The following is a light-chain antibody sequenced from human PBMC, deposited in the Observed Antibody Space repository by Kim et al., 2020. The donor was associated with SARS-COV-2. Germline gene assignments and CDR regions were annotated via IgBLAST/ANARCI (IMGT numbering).Light chain of an antibody. CDR1: HSDIGRFNY. CDR2: EVS. J-gene: IGLJ2*01. CDR3: SSYTDSDTLI. Sequence: GQSVTISGTGTHSDIGRFNYVSWYQHHPGRAPKLIIYEVSRRPSGVPDRFSGSKSANTASLTVSGLQTEDEADYYCSSYTDSDTLIFGGGTKLTVL. V-gene: IGLV2-8*01.